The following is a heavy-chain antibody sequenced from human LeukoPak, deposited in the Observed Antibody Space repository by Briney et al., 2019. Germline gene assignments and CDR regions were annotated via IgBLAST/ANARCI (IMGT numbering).Heavy chain of an antibody. CDR2: ISSSSSYI. J-gene: IGHJ4*02. Sequence: GRSLRLSCAASGFTVSRNYMSWVRQAPGKGLEWVSSISSSSSYIYYADSVKGRFTISRDNAKNSLYLQMNSLRAEDTAVYYCARSQPEYSSSWYDDYWGQGTLVTVSS. CDR1: GFTVSRNY. V-gene: IGHV3-21*01. D-gene: IGHD6-13*01. CDR3: ARSQPEYSSSWYDDY.